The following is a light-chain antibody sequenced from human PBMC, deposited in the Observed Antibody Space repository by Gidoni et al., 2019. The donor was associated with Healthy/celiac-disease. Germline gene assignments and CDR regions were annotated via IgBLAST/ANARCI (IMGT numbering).Light chain of an antibody. CDR1: QSVSSSY. CDR3: QQYGSSPWT. J-gene: IGKJ1*01. CDR2: CAS. V-gene: IGKV3-20*01. Sequence: DIVFTQSPGPLSLSPGERATLSCRASQSVSSSYLAWYQQKPGQAPRLLIYCASSRATGIPDRFSGSGSGTDFTLTISRLEPEDFAVYYCQQYGSSPWTFGQGTKVEIK.